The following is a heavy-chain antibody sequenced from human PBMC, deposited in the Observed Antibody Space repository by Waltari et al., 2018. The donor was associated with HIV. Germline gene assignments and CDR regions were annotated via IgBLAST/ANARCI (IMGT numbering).Heavy chain of an antibody. J-gene: IGHJ6*02. CDR3: AKEVVALPHYYYYGLDV. Sequence: EVQLVESGGGLVQPGGSLRRSCAASGLTFSSYRMNWVRQAPGKGLEWVSYISSTSNTIYYADSVKGRFTVSRDNAKNSLSLQMNSLRAEDTAVYFCAKEVVALPHYYYYGLDVWGQGTTVTVSS. CDR2: ISSTSNTI. CDR1: GLTFSSYR. V-gene: IGHV3-48*04. D-gene: IGHD2-15*01.